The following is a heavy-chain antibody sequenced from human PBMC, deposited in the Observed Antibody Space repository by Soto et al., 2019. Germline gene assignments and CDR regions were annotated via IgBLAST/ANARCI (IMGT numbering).Heavy chain of an antibody. CDR1: GYSFTSYW. CDR2: IYPGDSDT. V-gene: IGHV5-51*01. CDR3: ARHGCSSTSCQGKVGDI. D-gene: IGHD2-2*01. J-gene: IGHJ3*02. Sequence: GESLKISCKGSGYSFTSYWIGWVRQMPGKGLEWMGIIYPGDSDTRYSPSFQGQVTISADKSISTAYLQWSSLKASDTAMYYCARHGCSSTSCQGKVGDIWGQGTMVTVSS.